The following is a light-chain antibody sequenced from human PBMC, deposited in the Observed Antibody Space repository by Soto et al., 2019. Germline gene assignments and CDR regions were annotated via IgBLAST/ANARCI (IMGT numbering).Light chain of an antibody. J-gene: IGLJ2*01. CDR2: DVN. CDR3: AAWDDSLSGPL. V-gene: IGLV2-8*01. CDR1: SSDVGAYRY. Sequence: QSALTQPPSASGSPGQSVTISCTGTSSDVGAYRYVSWYRQFPGEAPNLMIYDVNKRPSGVPSRFSGSKSGNTAFLTVSGLQPEDEAEYYCAAWDDSLSGPLFGGGTKVTVL.